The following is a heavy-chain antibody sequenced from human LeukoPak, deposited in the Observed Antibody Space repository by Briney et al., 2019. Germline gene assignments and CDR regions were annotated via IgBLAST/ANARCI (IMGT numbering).Heavy chain of an antibody. J-gene: IGHJ4*02. CDR2: ISSSSSSYI. CDR3: AREVLTVAGTG. CDR1: GFTFSSYS. D-gene: IGHD6-19*01. Sequence: KSGGSLRLSCAASGFTFSSYSMNWVRQAPGKGLEWVSSISSSSSSYIYYADSVKGRFTISRDNAKNSLYLQMNSLRAEDTAVYYCAREVLTVAGTGWGQGTLVTVSS. V-gene: IGHV3-21*01.